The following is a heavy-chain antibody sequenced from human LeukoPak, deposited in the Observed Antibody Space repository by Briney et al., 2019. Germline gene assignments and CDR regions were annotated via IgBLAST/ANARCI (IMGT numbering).Heavy chain of an antibody. D-gene: IGHD3-3*02. V-gene: IGHV3-66*01. CDR3: AAFSHKGA. CDR1: GFTVGSNY. J-gene: IGHJ6*02. Sequence: GGSLRLSCAASGFTVGSNYMSWVRQAPGKGLEWVSLIYSAGSTYYADSVRGRFTISRDSSKNTLFLQLNSLRAEDTAVYYCAAFSHKGAWGQGTTVTVS. CDR2: IYSAGST.